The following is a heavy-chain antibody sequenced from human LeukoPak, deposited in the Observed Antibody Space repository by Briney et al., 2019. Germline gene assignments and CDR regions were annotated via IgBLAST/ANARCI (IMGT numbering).Heavy chain of an antibody. D-gene: IGHD3-22*01. CDR1: GFTFSSYA. V-gene: IGHV3-30-3*01. CDR3: ARPPKFDSSGYYSDAFDI. J-gene: IGHJ3*02. CDR2: ISYDGSNK. Sequence: PGGSLRLSCAASGFTFSSYAMHWVRQAPGKGLEWVAVISYDGSNKYYADSVKGRFTISRDNSKNTLYLQMNSLRAEDTAVYYCARPPKFDSSGYYSDAFDIWGQGTMVTASS.